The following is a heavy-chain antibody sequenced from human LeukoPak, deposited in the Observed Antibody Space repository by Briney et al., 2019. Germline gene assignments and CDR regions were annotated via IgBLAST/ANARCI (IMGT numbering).Heavy chain of an antibody. CDR1: GFTFSNYA. Sequence: QAGGSLRLSCAASGFTFSNYAMNWVRQAPEKGLEWVSTIHGGGDVTYYADSVKGRFTISRDNSKNTLYLQMNSLRAEDTAVYYCARGDILTGSHFDYWGQGTLVTVSS. CDR3: ARGDILTGSHFDY. D-gene: IGHD3-9*01. J-gene: IGHJ4*02. V-gene: IGHV3-23*01. CDR2: IHGGGDVT.